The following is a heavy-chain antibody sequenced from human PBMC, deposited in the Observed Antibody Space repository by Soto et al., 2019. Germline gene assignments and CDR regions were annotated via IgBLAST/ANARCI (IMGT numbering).Heavy chain of an antibody. V-gene: IGHV4-31*03. CDR1: GGSISSGGYY. CDR2: IYHSGTT. CDR3: ARVRGHQLLGWFDP. D-gene: IGHD2-2*01. Sequence: QVQLQESGPGLVKPSQTLSLTCTVSGGSISSGGYYWSWIRQHPGKGLEWIGYIYHSGTTYYNPSLTSRVPIAVDTSKNHFSLRLTSVTAADTAVYYCARVRGHQLLGWFDPWGQGTLVTVSS. J-gene: IGHJ5*02.